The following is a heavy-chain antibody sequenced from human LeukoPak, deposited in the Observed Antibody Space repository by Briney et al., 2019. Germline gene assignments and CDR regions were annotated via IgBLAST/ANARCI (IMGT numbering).Heavy chain of an antibody. CDR3: ARSKGGAVAARPHHFDY. D-gene: IGHD6-6*01. CDR1: GGSIGSYY. CDR2: INHSGST. V-gene: IGHV4-34*01. Sequence: SETLSLTCTVSGGSIGSYYWSWIRQPPGKGLEWIGEINHSGSTNYNPSLKSRVTISVDTSKNQFSLKLSSVTAADTAVYCCARSKGGAVAARPHHFDYWGQGTLVTVSS. J-gene: IGHJ4*02.